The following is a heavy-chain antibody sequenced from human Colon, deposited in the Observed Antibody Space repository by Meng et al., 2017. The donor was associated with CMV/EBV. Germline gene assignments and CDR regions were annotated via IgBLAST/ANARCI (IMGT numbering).Heavy chain of an antibody. CDR1: GYIFNAYH. J-gene: IGHJ4*02. V-gene: IGHV1-2*02. D-gene: IGHD2-2*01. CDR2: IHPSTGGP. CDR3: AVLPYISTSMSF. Sequence: ASVKVSCKTSGYIFNAYHIHWVRQAPGQGLEWIGWIHPSTGGPNYAQMFQGRVIFITDASVRTAYMELSSLTSDDTAMYYCAVLPYISTSMSFWGQGTLVTVSS.